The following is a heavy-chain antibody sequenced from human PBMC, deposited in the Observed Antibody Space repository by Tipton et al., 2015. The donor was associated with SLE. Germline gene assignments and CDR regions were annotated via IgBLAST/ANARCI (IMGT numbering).Heavy chain of an antibody. V-gene: IGHV4-38-2*01. J-gene: IGHJ4*02. CDR3: ARRHYSGPFDS. CDR1: GVSITSDYW. CDR2: IFYTGST. Sequence: TLSLTCSVSGVSITSDYWWNWVRQSPGKGLEWIGSIFYTGSTYYNPSLKSRVSFSIDTSKHQFSLKLNSVTAADTAVYYCARRHYSGPFDSWGQGTLVTVSS. D-gene: IGHD5-12*01.